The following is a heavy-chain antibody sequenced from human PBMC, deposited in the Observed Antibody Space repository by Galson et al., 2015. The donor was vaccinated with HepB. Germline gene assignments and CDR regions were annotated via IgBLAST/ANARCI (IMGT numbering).Heavy chain of an antibody. CDR3: ARGRYSYGHGYYGMDV. Sequence: SLRLSCEASGFTFSSYEMNWVRQAPGKGLEWVSYISSSGSTIYYADSVKGRFTISRDNAKNSLYLQMNSLRAEDTAVYYCARGRYSYGHGYYGMDVWGQGTTVTVSS. J-gene: IGHJ6*02. CDR2: ISSSGSTI. D-gene: IGHD5-18*01. V-gene: IGHV3-48*03. CDR1: GFTFSSYE.